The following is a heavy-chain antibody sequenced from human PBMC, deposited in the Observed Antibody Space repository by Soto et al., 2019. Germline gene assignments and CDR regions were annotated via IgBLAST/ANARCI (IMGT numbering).Heavy chain of an antibody. CDR2: INHSGST. V-gene: IGHV4-34*01. CDR3: ASLTTQGYYYYYGMGV. CDR1: GGSFSGYY. J-gene: IGHJ6*02. Sequence: SETLSLTCAVYGGSFSGYYWSWIRQPPGKGLEWIGEINHSGSTNYNPSLKSRVTISVDTSKNQFSLKLSSVTAADTAVYYCASLTTQGYYYYYGMGVWGQGTTVTVSS. D-gene: IGHD1-1*01.